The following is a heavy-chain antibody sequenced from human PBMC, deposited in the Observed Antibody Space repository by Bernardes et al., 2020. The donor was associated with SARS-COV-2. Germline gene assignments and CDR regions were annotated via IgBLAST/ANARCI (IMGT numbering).Heavy chain of an antibody. CDR2: IYGDGSRT. V-gene: IGHV3-74*01. Sequence: GGSLRLSCAASGFTFSVYWMYWVRLDAGKGLEWVSGIYGDGSRTSYADSVKGRFTISRDNAKNTLYLQMNSLRGEDTALYYCVRDGGTYNLDYWGQGILVTVSS. D-gene: IGHD1-1*01. J-gene: IGHJ4*02. CDR3: VRDGGTYNLDY. CDR1: GFTFSVYW.